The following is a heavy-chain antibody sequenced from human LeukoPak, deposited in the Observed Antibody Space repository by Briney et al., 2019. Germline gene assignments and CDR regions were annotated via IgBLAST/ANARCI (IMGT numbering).Heavy chain of an antibody. J-gene: IGHJ4*02. CDR2: MSGSGGST. V-gene: IGHV3-23*01. CDR3: ASAPRGYSYGALFDY. CDR1: GCTFSSYA. Sequence: GGSLRLSCAASGCTFSSYAMSWVREAPGKGLEWVSAMSGSGGSTYYADSVKGRFTISRDNSKNTLYLQMNSLRAEDTAVYYCASAPRGYSYGALFDYWGEGTLVTVSS. D-gene: IGHD5-18*01.